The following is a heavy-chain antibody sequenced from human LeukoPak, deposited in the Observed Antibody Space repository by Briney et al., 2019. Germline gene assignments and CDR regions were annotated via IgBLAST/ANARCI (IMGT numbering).Heavy chain of an antibody. D-gene: IGHD3-10*01. Sequence: GGSLRLSCAASGFTFSSYGMHWVRQAPGKGLEWVAVIWYDGSDKSYADSMKGRFTISRDNSKNTLYLQMNSLRAEDAAVYYCAKARGTMVRGVIRYYYGMDVWGQGTTVTVSS. V-gene: IGHV3-30*02. CDR1: GFTFSSYG. CDR2: IWYDGSDK. CDR3: AKARGTMVRGVIRYYYGMDV. J-gene: IGHJ6*02.